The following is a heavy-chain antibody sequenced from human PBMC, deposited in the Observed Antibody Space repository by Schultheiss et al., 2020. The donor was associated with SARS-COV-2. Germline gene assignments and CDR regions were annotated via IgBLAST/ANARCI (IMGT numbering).Heavy chain of an antibody. CDR3: AREWVGATDY. CDR1: GGTFSSYA. CDR2: IIPIFGTA. V-gene: IGHV1-69*05. J-gene: IGHJ4*02. D-gene: IGHD1-26*01. Sequence: SVKVSCKASGGTFSSYAISWVRQAPGQGLEWMGGIIPIFGTANYAQEFQGRVTITRDTSASTAYMELSSLRSEDTAVYYCAREWVGATDYWGQGTLVTVSS.